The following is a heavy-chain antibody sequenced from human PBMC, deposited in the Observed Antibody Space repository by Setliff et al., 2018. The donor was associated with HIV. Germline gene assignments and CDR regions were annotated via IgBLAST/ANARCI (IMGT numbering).Heavy chain of an antibody. V-gene: IGHV4-39*01. CDR2: IYPGSA. CDR1: GGSIISDIFY. D-gene: IGHD5-12*01. Sequence: PSVTLSLTCSVSGGSIISDIFYWGWIRQPPGKGLEWIGSIYPGSAKCNPSLRSRLTISLDSPTNQFSVTLSSVTAADTAMYYCARYTVGSMVDYWGPGTLVTVSS. J-gene: IGHJ4*02. CDR3: ARYTVGSMVDY.